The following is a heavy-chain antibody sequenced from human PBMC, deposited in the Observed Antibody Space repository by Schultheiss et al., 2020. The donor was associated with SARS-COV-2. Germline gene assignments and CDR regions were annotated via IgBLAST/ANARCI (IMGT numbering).Heavy chain of an antibody. J-gene: IGHJ4*02. D-gene: IGHD3-10*01. CDR1: GGSISSYC. CDR3: ARGDYYGSGSKFDY. Sequence: SETLSLTCTVSGGSISSYCWSWIRQPPGKGLEWIGEINHSGSTNYNPSLKSRVTISVDTSKNQFSLKLSSVTAADTAVYYCARGDYYGSGSKFDYWGQGTLVTVSS. V-gene: IGHV4-34*01. CDR2: INHSGST.